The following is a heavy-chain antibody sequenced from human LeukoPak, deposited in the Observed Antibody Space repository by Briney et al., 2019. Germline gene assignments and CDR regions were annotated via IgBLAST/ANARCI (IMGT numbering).Heavy chain of an antibody. CDR1: GGSISSYY. CDR2: IYYSGST. CDR3: ASESNRVWAHGAFDI. J-gene: IGHJ3*02. D-gene: IGHD3-16*01. V-gene: IGHV4-59*01. Sequence: SETLSLTCTVSGGSISSYYWSWIRQPPGKGLEWIGYIYYSGSTNYNPSLKSRVTISVDTSKNQFSLKLSSVPAADTAVYYCASESNRVWAHGAFDIWGQGTMVTVSS.